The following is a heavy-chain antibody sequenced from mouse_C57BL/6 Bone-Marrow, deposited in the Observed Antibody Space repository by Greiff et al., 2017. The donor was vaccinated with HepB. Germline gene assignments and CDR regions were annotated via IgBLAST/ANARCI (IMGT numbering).Heavy chain of an antibody. CDR2: IYPGNSDT. CDR3: TGRIYDGYYRAGFAY. D-gene: IGHD2-3*01. Sequence: EVQLQQSGTVLARPGASVKMSCKTSGYTFTSYWMHWVKQRPGQGLEWIGAIYPGNSDTNYNQKFKGKAKLTAVTSASTAYMERSSLPNEDSAVYYCTGRIYDGYYRAGFAYWGQGTLVTVSA. CDR1: GYTFTSYW. J-gene: IGHJ3*01. V-gene: IGHV1-5*01.